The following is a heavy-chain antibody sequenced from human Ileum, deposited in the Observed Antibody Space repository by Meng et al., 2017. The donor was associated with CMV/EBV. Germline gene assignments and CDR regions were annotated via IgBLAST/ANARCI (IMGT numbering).Heavy chain of an antibody. V-gene: IGHV5-51*01. Sequence: GGSLRLSCEASGYDFTTYWIGWVRQMPGKGLEWMGIIYPGDTDVRYSPSFQGQVTISADRSITTAYLQWSSLKASDSAMYYCARGRAALLPVYYGANVWGQGTTVTVSS. CDR3: ARGRAALLPVYYGANV. J-gene: IGHJ6*02. D-gene: IGHD6-25*01. CDR2: IYPGDTDV. CDR1: GYDFTTYW.